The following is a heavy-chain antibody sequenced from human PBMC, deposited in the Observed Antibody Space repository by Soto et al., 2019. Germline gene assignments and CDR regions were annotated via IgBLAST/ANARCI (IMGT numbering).Heavy chain of an antibody. D-gene: IGHD6-25*01. CDR2: IKSETDGGAA. CDR3: AALGAGASATY. CDR1: GFRFNNAW. V-gene: IGHV3-15*01. J-gene: IGHJ4*02. Sequence: EVQLVESGGGLIKPGGSLRLSCATSGFRFNNAWMNWVRQAPGKGLEWVGLIKSETDGGAADYAAPVKGRCTISADNSKNAMYLQINSLRPEDTGVYYCAALGAGASATYWGQGSLVTVSS.